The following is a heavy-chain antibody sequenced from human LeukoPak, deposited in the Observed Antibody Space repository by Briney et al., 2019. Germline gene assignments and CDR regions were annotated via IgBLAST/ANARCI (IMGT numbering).Heavy chain of an antibody. D-gene: IGHD2-21*01. CDR3: AKVVRGFLLWPMDV. Sequence: GRSLRLSCAASGFTFDDYAMHWVRQAPGKGLEWDSGISWNSGSIGYADSVKGRFTISRDNAKNSLYLQMNSLRAEDTALYYCAKVVRGFLLWPMDVWGKGTTVTVSS. V-gene: IGHV3-9*01. CDR2: ISWNSGSI. CDR1: GFTFDDYA. J-gene: IGHJ6*03.